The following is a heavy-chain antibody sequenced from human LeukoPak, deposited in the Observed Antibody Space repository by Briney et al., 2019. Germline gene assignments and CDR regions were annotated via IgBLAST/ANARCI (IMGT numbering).Heavy chain of an antibody. CDR2: IISNLAST. CDR3: ALAFSGYDRWFPEPPDQ. Sequence: SVKVSCKASGSTFNCHAVSWVRQAPGQGREGMGGIISNLASTNYAQKFQGRLTITTDDSTNTAYMELRSLRSEDTALYYCALAFSGYDRWFPEPPDQWGQGTLVTVSS. CDR1: GSTFNCHA. J-gene: IGHJ4*02. V-gene: IGHV1-69*05. D-gene: IGHD5-12*01.